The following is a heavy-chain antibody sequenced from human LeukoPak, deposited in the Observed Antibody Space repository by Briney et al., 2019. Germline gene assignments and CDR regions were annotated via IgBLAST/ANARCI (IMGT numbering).Heavy chain of an antibody. V-gene: IGHV1-2*04. J-gene: IGHJ4*02. CDR1: GYTFTGYY. CDR3: ARAGELYSSSWYYFDY. D-gene: IGHD6-13*01. CDR2: TNPNSGGT. Sequence: ASVKVSCKASGYTFTGYYMHWVRQAPGQGLEWMGWTNPNSGGTNYAQKFQGWVTMTRDTSISTAYMELSRLRSDDTAVYYCARAGELYSSSWYYFDYWGQGTLVTVSS.